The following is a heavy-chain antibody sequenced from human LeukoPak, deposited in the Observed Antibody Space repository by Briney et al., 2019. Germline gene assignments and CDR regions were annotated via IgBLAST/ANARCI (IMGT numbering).Heavy chain of an antibody. CDR3: ATEVWFRADL. J-gene: IGHJ4*02. V-gene: IGHV3-7*02. CDR2: IDQYGGQK. D-gene: IGHD3-10*01. CDR1: GFTFSVYW. Sequence: AGGSLRLSCAASGFTFSVYWMTWVRQAPGKGLEWVATIDQYGGQKNYVESVKGQFTISRDNAENSLFLQMNSLRADDTAVYYCATEVWFRADLWRQGTVVTVS.